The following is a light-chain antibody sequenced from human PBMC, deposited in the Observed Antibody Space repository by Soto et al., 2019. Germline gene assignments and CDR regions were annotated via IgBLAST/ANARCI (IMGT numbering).Light chain of an antibody. J-gene: IGKJ5*01. V-gene: IGKV3-11*01. CDR1: RSVNNF. CDR3: QQRSNWPAIT. CDR2: DAS. Sequence: EIVLTQSPVTLSLSPGERATLSCRATRSVNNFVAWYQQKPGQAPSLLISDASNRATGIPARFSGSGSGTDFTLTISSLEPEDFAVYYCQQRSNWPAITFGQGTRLEIK.